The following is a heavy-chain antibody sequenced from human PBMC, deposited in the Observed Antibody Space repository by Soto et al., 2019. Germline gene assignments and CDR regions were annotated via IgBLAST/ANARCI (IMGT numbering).Heavy chain of an antibody. CDR2: ITYSSDRT. D-gene: IGHD4-4*01. Sequence: EVQLLESGGGLVQPGGSLRLSCIASRFSFSSSAMNWVRQAPGKGLEWVSAITYSSDRTYYADSVRGRFTISRDNFQNRLYLEMNILRAEDTAIYYCAKIGDYSNHGMDIW. J-gene: IGHJ6*01. CDR3: AKIGDYSNHGMDI. CDR1: RFSFSSSA. V-gene: IGHV3-23*01.